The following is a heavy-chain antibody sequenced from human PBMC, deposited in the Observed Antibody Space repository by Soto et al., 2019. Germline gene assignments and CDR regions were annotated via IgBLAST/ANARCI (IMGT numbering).Heavy chain of an antibody. J-gene: IGHJ4*02. CDR3: AKDLTIFGVVTRPFDY. CDR1: GFTFSSYA. D-gene: IGHD3-3*01. Sequence: EVQLLESGGGLVQPGGSLRLSCAASGFTFSSYAMRWVRQAPGKGLEWVSAISGSGGSTYYADSVKGRFTISRDNSKNTLYLQMNSLRDEEKDVYYCAKDLTIFGVVTRPFDYWGQGTLVTVSS. V-gene: IGHV3-23*01. CDR2: ISGSGGST.